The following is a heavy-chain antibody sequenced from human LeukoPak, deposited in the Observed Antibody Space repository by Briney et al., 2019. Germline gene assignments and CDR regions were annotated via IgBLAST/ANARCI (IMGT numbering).Heavy chain of an antibody. J-gene: IGHJ1*01. CDR2: ICYSGST. CDR3: ATYSSSWSRGYFQH. Sequence: SETLSLTCTVSGGSISSYYWSWIRQPPGKGLEWSGYICYSGSTNYNPSLKSRVTISVDTSKNQFSLKLSSVTAADTAVYYCATYSSSWSRGYFQHWGQGTLVTVSS. CDR1: GGSISSYY. D-gene: IGHD6-13*01. V-gene: IGHV4-59*08.